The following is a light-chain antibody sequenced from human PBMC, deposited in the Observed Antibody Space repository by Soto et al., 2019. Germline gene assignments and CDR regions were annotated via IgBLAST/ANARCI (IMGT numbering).Light chain of an antibody. Sequence: QSVLTQPASVTGSPGQSITISCTGTSSDVGGYNYVSWYHQHPGKAPKLMIYDVSSRPSGVSNRFSGSKSGNTASLTISGLQAEDEDDYYCSSYTTTSTLLVFGGGTKLTVL. CDR2: DVS. J-gene: IGLJ3*02. CDR1: SSDVGGYNY. V-gene: IGLV2-14*01. CDR3: SSYTTTSTLLV.